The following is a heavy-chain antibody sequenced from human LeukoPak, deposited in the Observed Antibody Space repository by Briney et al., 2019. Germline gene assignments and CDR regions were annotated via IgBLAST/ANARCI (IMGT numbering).Heavy chain of an antibody. J-gene: IGHJ4*02. CDR1: GFTVSSNY. Sequence: GGSLRLSCAASGFTVSSNYMSWVRQAPGKGLEWVSVIYRGGSTYYADSVKGRYTTSRDNSKNTLYLQMNSLRDEDTAVYYCARVSVLYDRSGPLLDYFDYWGQGTLVTVSS. D-gene: IGHD3-22*01. CDR3: ARVSVLYDRSGPLLDYFDY. CDR2: IYRGGST. V-gene: IGHV3-66*01.